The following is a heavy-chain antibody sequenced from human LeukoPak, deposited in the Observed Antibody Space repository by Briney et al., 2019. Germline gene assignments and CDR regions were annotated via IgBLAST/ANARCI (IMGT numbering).Heavy chain of an antibody. V-gene: IGHV4-39*07. CDR2: IYYSGST. Sequence: SETLSLTCTVSGGSISSSSYYWGWIHQPPGKGLEWIGSIYYSGSTYYNPSLKSRVTISVDTSKNQFSLKLSSVTAADTAVYYCARETGYSGSYYRRYGGQRRGFDYWGQGTLVTVSS. CDR1: GGSISSSSYY. CDR3: ARETGYSGSYYRRYGGQRRGFDY. J-gene: IGHJ4*02. D-gene: IGHD1-26*01.